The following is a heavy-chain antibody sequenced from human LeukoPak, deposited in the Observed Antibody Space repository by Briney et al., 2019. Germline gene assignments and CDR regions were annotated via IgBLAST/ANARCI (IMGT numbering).Heavy chain of an antibody. Sequence: ASVKVSCKASGYTFTSYDINWVRQATGQGLEWIGWMNPNSGNTGYAQKFQGRVTMTRNTSISTAYMELSSLRSEDTAVYYCARGAVYYDILTGTTPLDYWGQGTLVTVSS. D-gene: IGHD3-9*01. CDR3: ARGAVYYDILTGTTPLDY. CDR2: MNPNSGNT. V-gene: IGHV1-8*01. CDR1: GYTFTSYD. J-gene: IGHJ4*02.